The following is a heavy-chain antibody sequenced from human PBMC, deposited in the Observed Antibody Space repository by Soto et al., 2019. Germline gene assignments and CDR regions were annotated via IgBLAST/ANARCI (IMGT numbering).Heavy chain of an antibody. D-gene: IGHD5-18*01. Sequence: TLSLTCTVSGGSISSGDYYWSWIRQPPGKGLEWIGYIYYSGSTYYNPSLKRRFTISVDTSKNQFSLKLSSVTAADTAVYYCARDCGYSYGRTYYGMDVWGQGTTVTVSS. J-gene: IGHJ6*02. CDR2: IYYSGST. CDR3: ARDCGYSYGRTYYGMDV. V-gene: IGHV4-30-4*01. CDR1: GGSISSGDYY.